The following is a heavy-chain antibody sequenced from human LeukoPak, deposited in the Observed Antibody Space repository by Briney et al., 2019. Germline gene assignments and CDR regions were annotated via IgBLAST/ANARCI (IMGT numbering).Heavy chain of an antibody. J-gene: IGHJ3*01. V-gene: IGHV3-23*01. D-gene: IGHD4-17*01. CDR2: ITSGSAP. Sequence: GGSLRLSCAASGFTFSNYTVMWVRQAPGKGLEWVSAITSGSAPRYAASVEGRFTISRDNSKNTLYLQRNSLRAEDTAQYFCARDPNGDYIGAFEFWGRGTVVTVSS. CDR1: GFTFSNYT. CDR3: ARDPNGDYIGAFEF.